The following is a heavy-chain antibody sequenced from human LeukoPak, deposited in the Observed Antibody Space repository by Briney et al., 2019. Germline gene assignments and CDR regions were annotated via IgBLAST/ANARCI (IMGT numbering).Heavy chain of an antibody. CDR3: AKVQEDSSSWYGSTSFDY. J-gene: IGHJ4*02. V-gene: IGHV3-23*01. Sequence: GGSLRLSCAASGFTFSSYAMSWVRQAPGKGLEWVPAISGSGGSTYYADSVKGRFTISRDNSKNTLYLQMNSLRAEDTAVYYCAKVQEDSSSWYGSTSFDYWGQGTLVTVSS. D-gene: IGHD6-13*01. CDR1: GFTFSSYA. CDR2: ISGSGGST.